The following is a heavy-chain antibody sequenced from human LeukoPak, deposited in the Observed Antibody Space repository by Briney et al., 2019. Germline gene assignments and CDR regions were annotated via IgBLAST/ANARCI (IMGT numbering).Heavy chain of an antibody. J-gene: IGHJ6*03. CDR3: AGGTDDYYYYYMEV. CDR2: IYYSGST. Sequence: SETPSLTCTVSAGSISSGSYYWSWIRQPPGKGLEWIGYIYYSGSTNYNPSLKSRVTISVDTSKNQFSLKLSSVTAADTAVYYCAGGTDDYYYYYMEVWGQGTTVTVSS. D-gene: IGHD1-1*01. V-gene: IGHV4-61*01. CDR1: AGSISSGSYY.